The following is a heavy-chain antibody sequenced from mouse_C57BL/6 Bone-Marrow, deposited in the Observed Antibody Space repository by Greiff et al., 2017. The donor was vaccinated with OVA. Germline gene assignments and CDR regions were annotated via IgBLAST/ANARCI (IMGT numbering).Heavy chain of an antibody. J-gene: IGHJ3*01. CDR3: TGLGRGAY. CDR1: GFTFSNYW. D-gene: IGHD4-1*01. Sequence: DVQLQESGGGLVQPGGSMKLSCVASGFTFSNYWMNWVRQSPEKGLEWVAQIRLKSDNYATHYAESVKGRFTISRDDSKSSVYLQMNNLRAEDTGIYYCTGLGRGAYWGQGTLVTVSA. V-gene: IGHV6-3*01. CDR2: IRLKSDNYAT.